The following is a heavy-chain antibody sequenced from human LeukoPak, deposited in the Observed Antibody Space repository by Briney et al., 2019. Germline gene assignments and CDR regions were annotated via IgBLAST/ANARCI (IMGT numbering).Heavy chain of an antibody. J-gene: IGHJ4*02. Sequence: PGGSLRLSCAASGFTFSSYSMNWVRQAPGKGLEWVAVISYDGSNKYYADSVKGRFTISRDNSKNTLYLQMNSLRAEDTAVYYCAKDNGYYDSSGSFYYWGQGTLVTVSS. CDR3: AKDNGYYDSSGSFYY. V-gene: IGHV3-30*18. CDR2: ISYDGSNK. CDR1: GFTFSSYS. D-gene: IGHD3-22*01.